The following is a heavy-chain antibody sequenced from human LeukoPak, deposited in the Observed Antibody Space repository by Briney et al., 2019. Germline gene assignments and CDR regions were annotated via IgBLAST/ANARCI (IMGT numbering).Heavy chain of an antibody. V-gene: IGHV3-7*01. CDR2: IKQDGSEK. D-gene: IGHD3-10*01. CDR1: GFTFSSYW. Sequence: PGGSLRLSCAASGFTFSSYWMSWVRQAPGKGLEWVANIKQDGSEKYYVDSVKGRFTISRDNAKNSLYLQMNSLRAEDTAVYYCARVRGVYAGDPGYFDYWGQGNLVTVSP. J-gene: IGHJ4*02. CDR3: ARVRGVYAGDPGYFDY.